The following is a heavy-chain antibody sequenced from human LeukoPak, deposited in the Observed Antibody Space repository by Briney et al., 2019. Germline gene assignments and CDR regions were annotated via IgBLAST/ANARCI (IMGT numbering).Heavy chain of an antibody. Sequence: GGSLRLSCAASGFTFSSYAMSWVRQAPGKGLEWVAVISYDGSNKYYADSVKGRFTISRDNSKNTLYLQMNSLRAEDTAVYYCARDGSSWYQLDYWGQGTLVTVSS. V-gene: IGHV3-30*04. J-gene: IGHJ4*02. CDR3: ARDGSSWYQLDY. CDR1: GFTFSSYA. D-gene: IGHD6-13*01. CDR2: ISYDGSNK.